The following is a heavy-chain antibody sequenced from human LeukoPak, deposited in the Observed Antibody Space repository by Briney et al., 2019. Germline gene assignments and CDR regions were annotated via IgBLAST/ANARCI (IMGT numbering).Heavy chain of an antibody. D-gene: IGHD2-8*02. J-gene: IGHJ4*02. CDR1: GVALRGFY. CDR3: AKAGGFFHGYFDY. CDR2: IDCSGST. Sequence: PSETLCPTCTVSGVALRGFYCSCIREPPGNGLRWFGYIDCSGSTTYNPSLNSRVAISEDTSKNQIFLRLSSVTAAESAVYYCAKAGGFFHGYFDYWGQGTLVTVSS. V-gene: IGHV4-59*01.